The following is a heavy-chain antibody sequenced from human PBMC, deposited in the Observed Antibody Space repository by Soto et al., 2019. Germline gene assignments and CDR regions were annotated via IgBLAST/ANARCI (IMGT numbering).Heavy chain of an antibody. Sequence: SVKVSCKASGGTFSSYAISWVRQAPGQGLEWMGGIIPIFGTANYAQKFQGRVTITADKSTSTAYMELSSLRSEATAVYYCARDYRNREPHAFDSWGQGTMVTVSS. CDR1: GGTFSSYA. V-gene: IGHV1-69*06. CDR3: ARDYRNREPHAFDS. J-gene: IGHJ3*02. CDR2: IIPIFGTA.